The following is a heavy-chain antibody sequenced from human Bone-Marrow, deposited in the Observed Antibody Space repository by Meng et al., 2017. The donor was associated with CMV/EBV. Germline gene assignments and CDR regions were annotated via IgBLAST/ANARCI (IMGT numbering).Heavy chain of an antibody. CDR3: ARDHLTGSLGHFDD. D-gene: IGHD3-10*01. V-gene: IGHV4-4*01. CDR2: IYHSGST. Sequence: SGGSSLTCSWWSRVRQTPGQRLEWTAEIYHSGSTTYDASRKIAITRSVDKCKSEFALKMTSVTATDTAIYCCARDHLTGSLGHFDDWGQGILVTVSS. CDR1: GGSSLTCSW. J-gene: IGHJ4*02.